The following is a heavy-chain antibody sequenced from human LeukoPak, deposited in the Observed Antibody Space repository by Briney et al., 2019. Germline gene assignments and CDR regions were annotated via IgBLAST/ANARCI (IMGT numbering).Heavy chain of an antibody. CDR1: GDSISSWY. Sequence: PSETLFLTCTVSGDSISSWYWSWIRQPPGKGLEWIGYIYYSGTTYYNPSLKSRVSISFDTSKNQFSLKLSSVTAADTAVYYCARVGYCSHGSCLRLDWYFDLWGRGTLVTVSS. CDR3: ARVGYCSHGSCLRLDWYFDL. CDR2: IYYSGTT. J-gene: IGHJ2*01. D-gene: IGHD2-15*01. V-gene: IGHV4-59*01.